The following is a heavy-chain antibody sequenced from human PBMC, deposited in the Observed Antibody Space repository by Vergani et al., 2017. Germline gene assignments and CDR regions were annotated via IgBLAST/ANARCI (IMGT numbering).Heavy chain of an antibody. Sequence: EVQLVQSGAEVKKPGESLKISCKGSGYSFTSYWIGWVRQMPGKGLEWMGIIYPGDSDTRYSPSFQGQVTISADKSISTAYLQWSSLKASDTAMNYCARKAVDNYWRGYPGYWGQGTMVTGSS. CDR1: GYSFTSYW. V-gene: IGHV5-51*03. CDR3: ARKAVDNYWRGYPGY. CDR2: IYPGDSDT. D-gene: IGHD3-3*01. J-gene: IGHJ4*02.